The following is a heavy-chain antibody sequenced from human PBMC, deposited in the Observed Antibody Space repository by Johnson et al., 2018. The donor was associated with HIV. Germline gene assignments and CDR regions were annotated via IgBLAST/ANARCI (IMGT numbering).Heavy chain of an antibody. V-gene: IGHV3-30-3*01. CDR3: ARESEITAGRRRGDLDI. J-gene: IGHJ3*02. Sequence: QVQLVESGGGVVQPGRSLRLSCAASGFTFSSYAMHWVRQAPGKGLEWVAVISYDGSTKYYADSVKGRFTISRDNSKNTLYLQMNSLRAEDTAVYYCARESEITAGRRRGDLDIWGQGTMVTASS. CDR2: ISYDGSTK. CDR1: GFTFSSYA. D-gene: IGHD6-13*01.